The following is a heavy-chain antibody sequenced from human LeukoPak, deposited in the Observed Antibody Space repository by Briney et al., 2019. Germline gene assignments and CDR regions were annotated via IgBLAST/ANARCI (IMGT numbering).Heavy chain of an antibody. CDR3: ARGGWGSYYMDV. Sequence: ASVKVSCKASGYTFTSYGISWVRQAPGQGLEWMGWVSAYNGNTKYAQKVQGRVTMTTDASTTTAYMELRSLRSDDTAMYYCARGGWGSYYMDVWGKGTTVTVSS. D-gene: IGHD7-27*01. CDR2: VSAYNGNT. V-gene: IGHV1-18*01. J-gene: IGHJ6*03. CDR1: GYTFTSYG.